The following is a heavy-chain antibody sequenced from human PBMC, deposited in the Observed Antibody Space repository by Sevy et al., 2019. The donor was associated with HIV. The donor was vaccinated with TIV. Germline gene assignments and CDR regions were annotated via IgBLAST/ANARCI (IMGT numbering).Heavy chain of an antibody. CDR2: ISNDGSDQ. D-gene: IGHD6-13*01. V-gene: IGHV3-33*05. Sequence: GGSLRLSCAASRFSFNGYGMHWVRQAPGKGLEWVAFISNDGSDQNYVGSVKGRFTISRDNSKDTVYLQMNSLRAEDTAVYYCANSRGRFHGSSWIYYDYSLDVWGQGTTVTVSS. J-gene: IGHJ6*02. CDR3: ANSRGRFHGSSWIYYDYSLDV. CDR1: RFSFNGYG.